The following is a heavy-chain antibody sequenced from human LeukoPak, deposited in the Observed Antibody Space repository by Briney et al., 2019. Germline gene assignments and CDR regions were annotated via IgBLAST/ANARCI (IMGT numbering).Heavy chain of an antibody. CDR1: GGSISSSSYY. Sequence: SETLSLTCTVSGGSISSSSYYWGWIRQPPGKGLEWIGSIYYSGSTYYNPSLKSRVTISVDTSKNQFSLKLSSVTAADTAVYYCARRDIYDSSDRWGQGTLVTVSS. CDR2: IYYSGST. J-gene: IGHJ4*02. D-gene: IGHD3-22*01. V-gene: IGHV4-39*01. CDR3: ARRDIYDSSDR.